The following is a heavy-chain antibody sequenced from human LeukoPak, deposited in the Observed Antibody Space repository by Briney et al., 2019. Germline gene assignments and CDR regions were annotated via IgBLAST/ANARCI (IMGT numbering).Heavy chain of an antibody. V-gene: IGHV4-39*07. CDR1: GGSISSSSYY. CDR2: IYYSGST. J-gene: IGHJ5*02. D-gene: IGHD4-23*01. CDR3: ARVLTSYGGNLRWFDP. Sequence: SETLSLTCTVSGGSISSSSYYWGWIRQPPGKGLEWIGSIYYSGSTYYNPSLKSRVTISVDTSKNQFSLKLSSVTAADTAVYYCARVLTSYGGNLRWFDPWGQGTLVTVSS.